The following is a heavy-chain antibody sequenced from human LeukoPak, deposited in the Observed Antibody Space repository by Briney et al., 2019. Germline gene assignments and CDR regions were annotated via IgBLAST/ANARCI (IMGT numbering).Heavy chain of an antibody. CDR2: ISSSSSTI. D-gene: IGHD3-22*01. J-gene: IGHJ4*02. Sequence: GGSLRLSCAASGFTFSSYSMNWVRQAPGKGLEWVSYISSSSSTIYYADSVKGRFTISRDNAKNSLYLQMNSLRAEDTAVYYCAKGGYYDGSGYYREYYFDYWGQGTLVTVSS. CDR3: AKGGYYDGSGYYREYYFDY. V-gene: IGHV3-48*01. CDR1: GFTFSSYS.